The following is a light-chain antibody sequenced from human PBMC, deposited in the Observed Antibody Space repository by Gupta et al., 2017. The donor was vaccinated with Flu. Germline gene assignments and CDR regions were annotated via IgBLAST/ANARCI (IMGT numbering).Light chain of an antibody. J-gene: IGKJ2*01. CDR1: QSVSSN. CDR2: GAS. CDR3: QQYKNWPPYT. Sequence: ATLFVSPGERATLSCRASQSVSSNLAWYQQKPGQAPRLLIYGASTRDTGIPARFSGSGSGTEFTLTISSRQSEDFAVYYCQQYKNWPPYTFGQGTKLEIK. V-gene: IGKV3-15*01.